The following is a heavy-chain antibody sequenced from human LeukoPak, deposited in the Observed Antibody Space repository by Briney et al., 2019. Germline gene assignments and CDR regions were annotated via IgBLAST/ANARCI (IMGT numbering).Heavy chain of an antibody. J-gene: IGHJ6*02. CDR3: VRAPTPYTVTTGYYYYGMDV. CDR2: IYHRGST. Sequence: NPSETLSLTCADSGCSIGSGSYSWPWIRQPPRTGLERIAYIYHRGSTYYTQSIKSRVTISVDRSKNQFSLKLSSVTAADTAVYYCVRAPTPYTVTTGYYYYGMDVWGQGTTVTVSS. D-gene: IGHD4-17*01. V-gene: IGHV4-30-2*01. CDR1: GCSIGSGSYS.